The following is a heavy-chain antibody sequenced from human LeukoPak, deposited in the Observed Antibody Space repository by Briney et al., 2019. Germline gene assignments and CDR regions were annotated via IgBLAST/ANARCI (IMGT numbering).Heavy chain of an antibody. CDR1: GGSFSGYY. CDR3: ARGRAWYSSYGMDV. CDR2: INHSGST. J-gene: IGHJ6*02. D-gene: IGHD6-19*01. V-gene: IGHV4-34*01. Sequence: SETLSLTCAVYGGSFSGYYWSWIRQPPGKGLEWIGEINHSGSTNYNPSLKSRVTISVDTSKNQFSLKLSSVTAADTAVYYCARGRAWYSSYGMDVWGQGTTVTVSS.